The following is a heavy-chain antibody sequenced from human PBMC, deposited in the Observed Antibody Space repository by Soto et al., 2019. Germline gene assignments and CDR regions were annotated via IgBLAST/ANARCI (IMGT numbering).Heavy chain of an antibody. CDR3: AHMPPRVYYYDSSGYYYFDY. J-gene: IGHJ4*02. CDR2: IYWDDDK. D-gene: IGHD3-22*01. Sequence: SGPTLVNPTQTLTLTCTFSGFSLSTSGVGVGWIRQPPGKALEWLALIYWDDDKRYSPSLKSRLTITKDTSKNQEVLTMTNMDPVDTATYYCAHMPPRVYYYDSSGYYYFDYWGQGTLVTVSS. CDR1: GFSLSTSGVG. V-gene: IGHV2-5*02.